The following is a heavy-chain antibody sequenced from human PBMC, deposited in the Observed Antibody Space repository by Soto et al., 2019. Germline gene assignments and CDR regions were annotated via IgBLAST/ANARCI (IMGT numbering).Heavy chain of an antibody. V-gene: IGHV5-10-1*01. CDR1: GYSFTSYW. D-gene: IGHD3-22*01. J-gene: IGHJ4*02. CDR2: IDPSDSYT. Sequence: PGESLKISCKGSGYSFTSYWISWVRQMPGKGLEWMGRIDPSDSYTNYSPSFQGHVTISADKSISTAYLQWSSLKASDTAMYYCARLLPAYYDSSGYYGQWGQGTLVTVSS. CDR3: ARLLPAYYDSSGYYGQ.